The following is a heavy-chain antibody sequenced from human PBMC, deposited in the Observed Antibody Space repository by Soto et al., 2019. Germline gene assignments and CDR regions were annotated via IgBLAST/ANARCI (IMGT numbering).Heavy chain of an antibody. V-gene: IGHV1-3*01. D-gene: IGHD6-19*01. J-gene: IGHJ4*02. Sequence: ASVKVSCKASGYTFTSYAMHWVRQAPGQRLEWMGWINAGNGNTKYSQKFQGRVTITRDTSASTAYIELGGLRFEETAVYYCARGDPYSSAWIAGYWGQGTLDT. CDR2: INAGNGNT. CDR3: ARGDPYSSAWIAGY. CDR1: GYTFTSYA.